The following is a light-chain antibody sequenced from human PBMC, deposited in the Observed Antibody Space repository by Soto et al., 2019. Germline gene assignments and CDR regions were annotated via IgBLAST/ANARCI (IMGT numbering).Light chain of an antibody. J-gene: IGKJ4*01. CDR1: QSISSW. CDR3: QQYNSYSPLT. CDR2: KAS. V-gene: IGKV1-5*03. Sequence: DIQMTQSPSTLSASVGDRVTITCRASQSISSWLAWYQQKPGKAPKLLIYKASSLESGVPSRFSGSGSGTEFTITISSLQPDDFATYYCQQYNSYSPLTFGGGNKVEIK.